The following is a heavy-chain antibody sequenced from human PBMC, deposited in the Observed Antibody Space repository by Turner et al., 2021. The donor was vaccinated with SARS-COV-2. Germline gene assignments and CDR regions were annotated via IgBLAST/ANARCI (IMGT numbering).Heavy chain of an antibody. D-gene: IGHD5-12*01. CDR1: GFTFSSYG. CDR3: AKGWLQSGDAFDI. J-gene: IGHJ3*02. V-gene: IGHV3-30*18. Sequence: QVQLVESGGGVVQPGRSLRLSCAASGFTFSSYGMHWVRQAPGKGREWVAVISYDGSNKYYADSVKGRFTISRDNSKNTLYLQMNSLRAEDTAVYYCAKGWLQSGDAFDIWGQGTTVTISS. CDR2: ISYDGSNK.